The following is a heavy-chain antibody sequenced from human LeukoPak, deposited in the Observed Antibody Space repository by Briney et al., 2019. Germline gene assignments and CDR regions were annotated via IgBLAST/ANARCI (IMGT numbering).Heavy chain of an antibody. J-gene: IGHJ4*02. Sequence: GGSLRLSCAASGFTFSKFWMSWVRQAPGKGLEWVANIKEDGSTKHYVDSVKGRFTISRDNAKNSLSLQTNYLRVEDTAVYYCATSDDSAATYWGQGTLVTVSS. V-gene: IGHV3-7*01. CDR1: GFTFSKFW. D-gene: IGHD6-25*01. CDR2: IKEDGSTK. CDR3: ATSDDSAATY.